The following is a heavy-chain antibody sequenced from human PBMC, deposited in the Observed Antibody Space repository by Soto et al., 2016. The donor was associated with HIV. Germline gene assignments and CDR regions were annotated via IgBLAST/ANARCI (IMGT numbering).Heavy chain of an antibody. J-gene: IGHJ5*02. CDR2: ITGRGSYT. CDR3: ARAVTTLTNVGDWFDP. D-gene: IGHD4-17*01. Sequence: QVQLVESGGGLVKPGGSLRLSCEASGFTFSDYSMTWIRQAPGKGLEWISYITGRGSYTNHADSVKGRFTVSRDNAKNSLYLQMNSLTAEDTAVYYCARAVTTLTNVGDWFDPWGQGTLVTVSS. CDR1: GFTFSDYS. V-gene: IGHV3-11*05.